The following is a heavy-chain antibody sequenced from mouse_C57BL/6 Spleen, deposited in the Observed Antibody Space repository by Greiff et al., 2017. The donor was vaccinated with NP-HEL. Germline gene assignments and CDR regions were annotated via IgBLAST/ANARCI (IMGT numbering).Heavy chain of an antibody. J-gene: IGHJ2*01. D-gene: IGHD1-1*01. CDR3: ARRYYGSSSYFDY. V-gene: IGHV5-17*01. CDR2: ISSGSSTI. CDR1: GFTFSDYG. Sequence: DVKLVESGGGLVKPGGSLKLSCAASGFTFSDYGMHWVRQAPEKGLEWVAYISSGSSTIYYADTVKGRFTISRDNAKNTLFLQMTSLRSEDTAMYYCARRYYGSSSYFDYWGQGTTLTVSS.